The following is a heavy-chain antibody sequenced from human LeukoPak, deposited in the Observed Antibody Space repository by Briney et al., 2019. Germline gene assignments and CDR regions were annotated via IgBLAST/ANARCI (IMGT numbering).Heavy chain of an antibody. V-gene: IGHV1-58*02. CDR2: IVVGSGNK. CDR1: GFTFTSSA. D-gene: IGHD3-22*01. Sequence: SVKVSCKASGFTFTSSAMQWVRQARGQRPEWIGWIVVGSGNKNYAQKFQERVTITRDMSTSTAYMELSSLRSEDTAVYYCAADRYDSSGYYHFDYWGQGTLVTVSS. J-gene: IGHJ4*02. CDR3: AADRYDSSGYYHFDY.